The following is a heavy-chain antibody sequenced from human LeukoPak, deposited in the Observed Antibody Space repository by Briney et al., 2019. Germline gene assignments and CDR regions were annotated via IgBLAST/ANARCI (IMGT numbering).Heavy chain of an antibody. V-gene: IGHV1-46*01. CDR2: INPSGGST. Sequence: GASVKVSCKASGYTFTSYYMHWVRQAPGQGLEWMGIINPSGGSTSYAQKFQGRVTMTRDTSTSTVYMELSSLRSEDTAVYYCARARRVKLWESSGWYHYFDYWGQGTLVTVSS. CDR3: ARARRVKLWESSGWYHYFDY. CDR1: GYTFTSYY. D-gene: IGHD6-19*01. J-gene: IGHJ4*02.